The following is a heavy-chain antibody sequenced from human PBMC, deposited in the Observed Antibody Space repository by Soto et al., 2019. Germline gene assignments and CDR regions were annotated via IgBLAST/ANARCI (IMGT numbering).Heavy chain of an antibody. CDR3: TRHDDYGDYGGYYYYGMDV. CDR2: IRSKANSYAT. CDR1: GFTFSGSA. J-gene: IGHJ6*02. D-gene: IGHD4-17*01. Sequence: GGSRRLSCAASGFTFSGSAMDWVRQASGIGLEWVGRIRSKANSYATAYAASMKGRFTISRDDSKNTAYLQMNSLKTEDTAVYYCTRHDDYGDYGGYYYYGMDVWGQGTTVTVSS. V-gene: IGHV3-73*01.